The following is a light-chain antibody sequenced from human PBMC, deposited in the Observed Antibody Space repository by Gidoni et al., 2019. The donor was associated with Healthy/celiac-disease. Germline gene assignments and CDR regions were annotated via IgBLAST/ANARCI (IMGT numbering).Light chain of an antibody. J-gene: IGKJ1*01. CDR3: QQYNNWPQT. Sequence: PATLSVSPGERATLSCRASQSVSSNLAWYQQKPGQAPRLLIYGASTRATGIPARFSGSGSWTDFTLTISSLQSEDFAVYYCQQYNNWPQTFGQGTKVEIK. V-gene: IGKV3D-15*01. CDR1: QSVSSN. CDR2: GAS.